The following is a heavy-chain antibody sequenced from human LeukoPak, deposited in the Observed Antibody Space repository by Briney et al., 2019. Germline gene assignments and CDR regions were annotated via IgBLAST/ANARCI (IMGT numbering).Heavy chain of an antibody. CDR2: IYSGGTT. V-gene: IGHV3-66*01. CDR1: GFTVSSNY. CDR3: ARDKSL. J-gene: IGHJ4*02. Sequence: PGGSLRLSCAASGFTVSSNYMSWVRQAPGKGLEWVSVIYSGGTTSYADSAKGRFTVSRDNSKNTLYLQMNSLRAEDTAVYYCARDKSLWGQGTLVTVSS.